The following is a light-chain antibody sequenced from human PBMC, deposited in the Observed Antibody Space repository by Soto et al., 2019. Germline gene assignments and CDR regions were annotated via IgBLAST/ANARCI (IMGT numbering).Light chain of an antibody. V-gene: IGKV3-20*01. CDR2: GAS. Sequence: EIVLTQSPGTLCLSPGERATLSCRASQSVDSSYLAWYQQKPGQAPRLLMYGASSKVTGTPDRFSGSGSGTDFTLTISRLEPEDFALYSCQQYGNSQYTFGQGTKLEIK. CDR1: QSVDSSY. J-gene: IGKJ2*01. CDR3: QQYGNSQYT.